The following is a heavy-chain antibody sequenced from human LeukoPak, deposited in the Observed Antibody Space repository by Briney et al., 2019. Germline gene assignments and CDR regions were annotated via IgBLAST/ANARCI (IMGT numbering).Heavy chain of an antibody. D-gene: IGHD4-23*01. CDR3: ARELVTGGDY. CDR2: MNPNSGGT. CDR1: GYTFTGYY. Sequence: ASVTVSFKSSGYTFTGYYMHWVRQAPGQGLEWMGWMNPNSGGTNYAQKFQGRVTMTRDTSISTAYMELSRLRSDDTAVYYCARELVTGGDYWGQGTLVAVSS. J-gene: IGHJ4*02. V-gene: IGHV1-2*02.